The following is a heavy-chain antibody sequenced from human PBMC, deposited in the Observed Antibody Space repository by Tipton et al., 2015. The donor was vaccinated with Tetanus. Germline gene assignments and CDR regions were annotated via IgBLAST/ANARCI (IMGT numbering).Heavy chain of an antibody. V-gene: IGHV4-34*08. CDR1: GATFSDYY. CDR2: INHSGRT. D-gene: IGHD1-1*01. J-gene: IGHJ6*02. Sequence: TLSLTCAVYGATFSDYYWSWIRQAPGKGLEWIGEINHSGRTNHNPSLKSRVTLSVDTSKNQFSLKLNSVTAADTAMYYCVNVNFPNFHHYGMDVWGQGTTVTVSS. CDR3: VNVNFPNFHHYGMDV.